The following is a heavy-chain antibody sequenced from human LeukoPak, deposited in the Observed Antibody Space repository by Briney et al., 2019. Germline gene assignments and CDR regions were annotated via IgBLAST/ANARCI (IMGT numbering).Heavy chain of an antibody. CDR1: GFTFRNYG. D-gene: IGHD3-22*01. CDR2: VWYDGNNK. Sequence: GRSLRLSCAASGFTFRNYGMHWVRQAPGKGLEWVAVVWYDGNNKYYADSVKGRFTVSRDNSKNTLYLQMDSLRTEDTAVYYCTTDDYYARSGYFYAGFQHWGQGTLVTVSS. J-gene: IGHJ1*01. CDR3: TTDDYYARSGYFYAGFQH. V-gene: IGHV3-33*01.